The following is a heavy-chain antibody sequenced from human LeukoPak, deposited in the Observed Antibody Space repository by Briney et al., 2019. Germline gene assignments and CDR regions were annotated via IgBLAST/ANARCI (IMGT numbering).Heavy chain of an antibody. CDR1: GFIFSTYW. D-gene: IGHD5-12*01. J-gene: IGHJ4*02. CDR3: ARDGMAAINS. CDR2: IKQDGSEK. V-gene: IGHV3-7*03. Sequence: GGSLRLSCAASGFIFSTYWMSWVRQAPGKGLEWVANIKQDGSEKYYVDSVKGRFTISRDNAKNSLYLQMNSLGAEDTAVYYCARDGMAAINSWGQGTVVTVSS.